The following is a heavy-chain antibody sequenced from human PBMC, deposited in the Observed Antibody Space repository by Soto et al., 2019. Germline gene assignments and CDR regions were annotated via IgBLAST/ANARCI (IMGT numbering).Heavy chain of an antibody. CDR2: FDPEDGET. D-gene: IGHD5-18*01. V-gene: IGHV1-24*01. CDR3: ATGSAMVFYYYGMDV. CDR1: GYTLTELS. J-gene: IGHJ6*02. Sequence: ASVKVSCKVSGYTLTELSMHWVRQAPGEGLEWMGGFDPEDGETIYAQKFQGRVTMTEDTSTDTAYMELSSLRSDDTAVYYCATGSAMVFYYYGMDVWGQGTTVTVSS.